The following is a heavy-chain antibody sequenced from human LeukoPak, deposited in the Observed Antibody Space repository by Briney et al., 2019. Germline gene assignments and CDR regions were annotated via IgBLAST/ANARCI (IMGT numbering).Heavy chain of an antibody. CDR2: IIPILGIA. V-gene: IGHV1-69*10. Sequence: SVKVSCKASGGTFSSYAISWVRQAPGQGLEWMGGIIPILGIANYAQKFQGRVTITADKSTSTAYVELSSLSAEDTAVYYCARGMDSYGDYYYYYGMDVWGQGTTVTVSS. J-gene: IGHJ6*02. CDR1: GGTFSSYA. D-gene: IGHD5-18*01. CDR3: ARGMDSYGDYYYYYGMDV.